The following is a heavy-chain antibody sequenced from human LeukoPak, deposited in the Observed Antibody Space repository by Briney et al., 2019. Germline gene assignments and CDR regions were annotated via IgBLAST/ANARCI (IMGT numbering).Heavy chain of an antibody. CDR2: IRSKAYGGTT. D-gene: IGHD3-22*01. CDR1: GFTFGDYA. CDR3: TRGEYYDSSGYSYYFDY. Sequence: SGGSLRLSCTASGFTFGDYAMSWFRQAPGKGLEWVGFIRSKAYGGTTEYAASVKGRFTISRDDSKSIAYLQMNSLKTEDTAVYYCTRGEYYDSSGYSYYFDYWGQGTLVTVSS. V-gene: IGHV3-49*03. J-gene: IGHJ4*02.